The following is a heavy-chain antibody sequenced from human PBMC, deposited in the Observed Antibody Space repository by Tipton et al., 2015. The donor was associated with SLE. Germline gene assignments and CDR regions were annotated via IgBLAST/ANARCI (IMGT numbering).Heavy chain of an antibody. D-gene: IGHD2-21*02. Sequence: TLSLTCTVSGASISSHYWNWIRQPPGKGLEYIGYTHYSGSTDYNPTLKSRVTMSVDTSKNQFSLKLNSVTAADTALYYCATKANPGLPAFLTDVWGQGTTVTVSS. CDR3: ATKANPGLPAFLTDV. CDR1: GASISSHY. CDR2: THYSGST. J-gene: IGHJ6*02. V-gene: IGHV4-59*11.